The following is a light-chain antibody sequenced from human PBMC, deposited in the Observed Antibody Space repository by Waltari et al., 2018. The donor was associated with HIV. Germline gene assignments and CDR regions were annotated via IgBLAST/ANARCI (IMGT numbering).Light chain of an antibody. J-gene: IGKJ4*01. Sequence: DIQMAQSPSSVTASVGDRVTIKCRTSQTIGSSLAWYHHQPGKGPKLLIYSASRLETGVPSRFVGSGAGADFTLSISSLQPEDSATYYCQQADSFPHTFGGGTKVEVK. V-gene: IGKV1-12*01. CDR3: QQADSFPHT. CDR2: SAS. CDR1: QTIGSS.